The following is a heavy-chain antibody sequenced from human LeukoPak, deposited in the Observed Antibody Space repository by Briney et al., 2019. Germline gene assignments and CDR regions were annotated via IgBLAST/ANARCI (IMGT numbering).Heavy chain of an antibody. CDR1: GFTFSSYG. J-gene: IGHJ5*02. CDR2: IRYDGRNK. D-gene: IGHD3-9*01. CDR3: AKGRRYNILTGHYVSEVDP. V-gene: IGHV3-30*02. Sequence: GGSLRLSCAAVGFTFSSYGMHWVRQAAGKGLEWVAFIRYDGRNKYYGDPVKGRFSISRDNSKNTLYLQMNSLRAEDTAVYYCAKGRRYNILTGHYVSEVDPWGQGTLVTVSS.